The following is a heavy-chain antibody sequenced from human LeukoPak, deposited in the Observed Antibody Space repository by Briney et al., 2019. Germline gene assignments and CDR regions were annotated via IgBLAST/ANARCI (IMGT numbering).Heavy chain of an antibody. CDR1: GYSFTSYW. V-gene: IGHV5-51*01. Sequence: GESLKISCKGSGYSFTSYWIGWVRQMPGKGLEWMGIIYPGDSDTRYSPSFQGQATISADKSISTAYLQWSSLKASDTAMYYCARHKTHYYYYYGMDVWGQGTTVTVSS. CDR3: ARHKTHYYYYYGMDV. J-gene: IGHJ6*02. CDR2: IYPGDSDT.